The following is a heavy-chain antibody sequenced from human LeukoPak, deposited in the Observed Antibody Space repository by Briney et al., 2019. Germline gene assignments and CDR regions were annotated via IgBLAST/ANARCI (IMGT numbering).Heavy chain of an antibody. J-gene: IGHJ5*02. CDR3: ARARAYGSGNWFDP. V-gene: IGHV1-2*02. D-gene: IGHD3-10*01. Sequence: ASVKVSCKASGYTFTGHYMHWVRQAPGQGREWMGWINPNSGGTNYAQKFQGRVTMTRDTSISTAYMELSRLRSDDTAVYYCARARAYGSGNWFDPWGQGTLVTVSS. CDR1: GYTFTGHY. CDR2: INPNSGGT.